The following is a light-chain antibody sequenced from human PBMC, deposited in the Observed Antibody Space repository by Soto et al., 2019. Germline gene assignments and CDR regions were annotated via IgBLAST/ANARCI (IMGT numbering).Light chain of an antibody. J-gene: IGKJ1*01. CDR3: HQTYSGRS. Sequence: LLTQSPSSLSASVGDRVTITCRASQGISAYLNWYQQKPGKAPQLLIFAASTLQHGVPSRFSGSGSGTDFTLAISNLQREDFATYYCHQTYSGRSFGPGTKVEV. CDR1: QGISAY. V-gene: IGKV1-39*01. CDR2: AAS.